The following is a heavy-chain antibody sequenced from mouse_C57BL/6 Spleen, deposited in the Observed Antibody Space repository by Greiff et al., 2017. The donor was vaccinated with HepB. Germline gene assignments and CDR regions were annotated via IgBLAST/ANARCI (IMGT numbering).Heavy chain of an antibody. CDR1: GYTFTSYW. Sequence: QVQLQQPGAELVKPGASVKLSCKASGYTFTSYWMQWVKQRPGQGLEWIGEIDPSDSYTNYNQKFKGKATLTVDTSSSTAYMQLSSLTSEDSAVYYCARSLLNYFDYWGQGTTLTVSS. J-gene: IGHJ2*01. CDR2: IDPSDSYT. D-gene: IGHD1-2*01. V-gene: IGHV1-50*01. CDR3: ARSLLNYFDY.